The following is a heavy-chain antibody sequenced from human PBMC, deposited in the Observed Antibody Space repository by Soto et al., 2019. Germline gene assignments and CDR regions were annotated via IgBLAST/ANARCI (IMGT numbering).Heavy chain of an antibody. D-gene: IGHD3-16*02. CDR2: ISGSGGST. CDR1: GFTFSSYA. V-gene: IGHV3-23*01. CDR3: AKDLGGGTYYDYVWGSYRFHDAFDI. J-gene: IGHJ3*02. Sequence: VGSLRLSCAASGFTFSSYAMSWVRQAPGKGLEWVSAISGSGGSTYYADSVKGRFTISRDNSKNTLYLQMNSLRAEDTAVYYWAKDLGGGTYYDYVWGSYRFHDAFDIWGQGTMVTVSS.